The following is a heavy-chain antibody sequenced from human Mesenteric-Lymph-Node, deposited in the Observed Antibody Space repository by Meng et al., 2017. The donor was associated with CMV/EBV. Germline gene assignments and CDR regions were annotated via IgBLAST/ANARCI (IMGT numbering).Heavy chain of an antibody. CDR3: TRVVANHDAFDI. CDR1: GFILTDYV. D-gene: IGHD2-21*01. CDR2: ISKDGNNK. V-gene: IGHV3-30-3*01. Sequence: GSLKISCAASGFILTDYVMHWVRQAPGKGLEWVAVISKDGNNKYYVDSVKGRFTISRDSSKNTVFLQMSSLRTEDTAIYYCTRVVANHDAFDIWGQGTMVTVSS. J-gene: IGHJ3*02.